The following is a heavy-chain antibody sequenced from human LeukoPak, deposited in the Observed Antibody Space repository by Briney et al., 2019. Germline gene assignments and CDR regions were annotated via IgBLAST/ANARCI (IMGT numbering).Heavy chain of an antibody. Sequence: SETLSLTCTVSGGSISSYYWSWIRQPAGKGLEWIGRIYTSGSTNYNPSLKSRVTMSVDTSKNQFSLKLGSVTAADTAVYYCARDNTAVVPAALDYFDYWGQGTLVTVSS. J-gene: IGHJ4*02. CDR3: ARDNTAVVPAALDYFDY. D-gene: IGHD2-2*01. CDR1: GGSISSYY. CDR2: IYTSGST. V-gene: IGHV4-4*07.